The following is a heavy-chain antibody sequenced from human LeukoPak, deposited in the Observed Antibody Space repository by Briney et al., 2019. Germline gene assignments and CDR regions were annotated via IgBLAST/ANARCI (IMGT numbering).Heavy chain of an antibody. J-gene: IGHJ2*01. D-gene: IGHD4/OR15-4a*01. V-gene: IGHV4-34*01. Sequence: SETLSLTCAVYGGSFSGYYWSWMRQPPGKGREWIGEINHSGSTNYNPSLESPVTILVDTSQNQFSLTLRPVTAADTAVYYCARELGRLTIGWYFDLWGRGTLVTVSS. CDR2: INHSGST. CDR1: GGSFSGYY. CDR3: ARELGRLTIGWYFDL.